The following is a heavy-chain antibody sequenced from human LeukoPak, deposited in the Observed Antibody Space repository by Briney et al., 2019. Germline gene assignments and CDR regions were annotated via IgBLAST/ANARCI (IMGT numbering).Heavy chain of an antibody. V-gene: IGHV1-2*02. J-gene: IGHJ4*02. CDR3: VREGNELLSKNFDY. D-gene: IGHD2-21*02. CDR2: INPHSGVT. CDR1: GFTFTGYY. Sequence: ASVKVSCKASGFTFTGYYIHWVRQAPGQGLEWMGYINPHSGVTNSPQKFQGRATMTTDTSITAVYMELSSLLSDDTAMYYCVREGNELLSKNFDYWGQGTLVTVSS.